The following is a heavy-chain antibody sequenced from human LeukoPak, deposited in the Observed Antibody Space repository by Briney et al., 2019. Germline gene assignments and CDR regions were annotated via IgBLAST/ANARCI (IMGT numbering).Heavy chain of an antibody. CDR3: GRIVSYNYGYIDY. CDR2: IYYSGST. CDR1: GGSISSYY. J-gene: IGHJ4*02. V-gene: IGHV4-59*01. Sequence: SETLSLTCTVSGGSISSYYWSWIRQPPGKGLEWIGYIYYSGSTNYNPSLKSRVTISLDTSKNQFSLKLSSVTAADTAVYFCGRIVSYNYGYIDYWGQGTLVTVSS. D-gene: IGHD5-18*01.